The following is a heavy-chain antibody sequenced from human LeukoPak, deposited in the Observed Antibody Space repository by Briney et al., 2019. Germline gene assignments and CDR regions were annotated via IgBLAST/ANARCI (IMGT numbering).Heavy chain of an antibody. J-gene: IGHJ3*02. CDR1: GGSISSYY. CDR3: ARDRYYYDSSGYLGAFDI. D-gene: IGHD3-22*01. CDR2: IYYSGST. V-gene: IGHV4-39*07. Sequence: PSETLSLTCTVSGGSISSYYWGWIRQPPGKGLEWIGSIYYSGSTYYNPSLKSRVTISVDTSKNQFSLKLSSVTAADTAVYYCARDRYYYDSSGYLGAFDIWGQGTMVTVSS.